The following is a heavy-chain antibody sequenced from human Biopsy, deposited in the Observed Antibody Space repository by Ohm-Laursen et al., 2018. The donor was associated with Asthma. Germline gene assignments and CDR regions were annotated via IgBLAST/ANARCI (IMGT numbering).Heavy chain of an antibody. V-gene: IGHV4-59*07. CDR3: ARAASTWSPSGPHFFDH. J-gene: IGHJ5*02. D-gene: IGHD6-13*01. CDR2: VHSSGST. CDR1: PDSINDYY. Sequence: PSDTLSLTCTVSPDSINDYYWNWIRQFPGKGLEWIGYVHSSGSTRFNPSLKSRVTVSVDTSVDQVSLKLSSVSAADPAVYYRARAASTWSPSGPHFFDHWGQGTLVTVSS.